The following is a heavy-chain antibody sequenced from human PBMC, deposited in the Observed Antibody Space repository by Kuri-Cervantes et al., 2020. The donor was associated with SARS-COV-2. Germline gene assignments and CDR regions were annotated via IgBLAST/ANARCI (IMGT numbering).Heavy chain of an antibody. V-gene: IGHV3-21*06. J-gene: IGHJ4*02. Sequence: GGSLRLSCTVSGFTINSDDMKWVRQGPGKGLEWVSGIGPSDTYIYYADSVQGRFIISRDNTKNSLYLQMNSPVAEDTAVYYCANSLLPSLDYWGQGTLVTVSS. D-gene: IGHD1-26*01. CDR3: ANSLLPSLDY. CDR1: GFTINSDD. CDR2: IGPSDTYI.